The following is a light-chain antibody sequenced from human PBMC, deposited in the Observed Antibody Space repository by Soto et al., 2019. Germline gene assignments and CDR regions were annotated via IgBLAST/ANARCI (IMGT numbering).Light chain of an antibody. V-gene: IGLV1-40*01. CDR1: SSNIGAGSD. CDR2: GNS. CDR3: QSYDSSLSVV. Sequence: QSVLTQPPSVSGAPGQRVTISCTGSSSNIGAGSDVHWYQQLPGTAPKLLIYGNSNRPSGVPDRFSGSKSGTSASLAITKRQAEDEADYYCQSYDSSLSVVFGGGTKLTVL. J-gene: IGLJ2*01.